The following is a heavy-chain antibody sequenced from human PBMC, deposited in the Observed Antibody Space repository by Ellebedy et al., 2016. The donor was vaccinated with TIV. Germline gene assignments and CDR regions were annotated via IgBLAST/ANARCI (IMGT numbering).Heavy chain of an antibody. Sequence: SLKISCVASGVTSQDYSMHWVRQVPGKGLEWVSAINWNSDTTGYLDSVRGRFTISRDNAKNSLYLQMTSLRVDDTALYYCVKDLRPGGADVWGQGTSVTVSS. CDR3: VKDLRPGGADV. V-gene: IGHV3-9*02. J-gene: IGHJ6*02. CDR2: INWNSDTT. D-gene: IGHD1-26*01. CDR1: GVTSQDYS.